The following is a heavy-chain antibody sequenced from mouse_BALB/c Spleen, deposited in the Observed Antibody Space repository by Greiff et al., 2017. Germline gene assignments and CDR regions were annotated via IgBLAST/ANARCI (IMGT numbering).Heavy chain of an antibody. V-gene: IGHV3-5*02. Sequence: EVHLVESGPGLVKPSQTVSLTCTVTGISITTGNYRWSWIRQFPGNKLEWIGYIYYSGTITYNPSLTSRTTITRDTSKNQFFLEMNSLTAEDTATYYCARDWGNYAMDYWGQGTSVTVSS. J-gene: IGHJ4*01. CDR3: ARDWGNYAMDY. CDR2: IYYSGTI. CDR1: GISITTGNYR.